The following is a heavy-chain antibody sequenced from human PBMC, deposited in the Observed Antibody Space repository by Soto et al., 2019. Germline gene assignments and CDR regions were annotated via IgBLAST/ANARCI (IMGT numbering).Heavy chain of an antibody. CDR2: IYYSGVS. CDR3: AREGTSSWSGDYGMDV. J-gene: IGHJ6*02. D-gene: IGHD6-13*01. CDR1: GGSMRSYY. V-gene: IGHV4-59*01. Sequence: PSETLCLTCTVSGGSMRSYYWSWIRQPPGKGLEWIGYIYYSGVSNYNPPPKSRVTMSVDTSNNQFFLKLNSVTAADTAVYYCAREGTSSWSGDYGMDVWGQGTMVTVSS.